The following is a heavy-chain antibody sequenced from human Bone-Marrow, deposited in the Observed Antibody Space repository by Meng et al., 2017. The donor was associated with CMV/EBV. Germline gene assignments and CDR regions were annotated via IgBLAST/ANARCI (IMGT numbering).Heavy chain of an antibody. CDR1: GFTFSNYA. CDR3: ARVNWAAQYKWFDP. D-gene: IGHD2-15*01. J-gene: IGHJ5*01. CDR2: LYSGGST. V-gene: IGHV3-53*01. Sequence: GESLKISCAASGFTFSNYAMHWVRQAPGKGLEWVTALYSGGSTYYADSVKGRFTISRDNSKNILYLQIDSLRADDTAVYYCARVNWAAQYKWFDPWGQGTLVTVSS.